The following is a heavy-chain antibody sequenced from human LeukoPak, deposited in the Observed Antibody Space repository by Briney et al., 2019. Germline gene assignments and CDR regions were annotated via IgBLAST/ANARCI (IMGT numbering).Heavy chain of an antibody. CDR1: RFTFSMYA. J-gene: IGHJ3*02. CDR3: AKDQVNDYGDFTAFDI. D-gene: IGHD4-17*01. Sequence: PGGSLRLSCRASRFTFSMYAMSWVRQAPGKGLEWVSGISGRGGTKYYADSVTGRFDMSRDDSNDMLYLQMNSLRAEDTAVYYCAKDQVNDYGDFTAFDIRGQGTMVTVSS. V-gene: IGHV3-23*01. CDR2: ISGRGGTK.